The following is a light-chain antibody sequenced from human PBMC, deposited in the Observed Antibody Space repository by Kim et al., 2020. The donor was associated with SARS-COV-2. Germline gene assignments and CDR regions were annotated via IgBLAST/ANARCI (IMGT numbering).Light chain of an antibody. CDR1: SLRSYY. CDR3: NSRGSNDNVL. V-gene: IGLV3-19*01. Sequence: ALGQTVRITCQGDSLRSYYTTCYQQKPGQAPIVVIYGKNNRPSGIPHRFSGSSSGDTASLTIAGTQAGDEADYYCNSRGSNDNVLFGGGTQLTVL. CDR2: GKN. J-gene: IGLJ2*01.